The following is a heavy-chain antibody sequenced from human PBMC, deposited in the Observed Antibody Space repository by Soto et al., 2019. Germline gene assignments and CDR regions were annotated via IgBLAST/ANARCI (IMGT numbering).Heavy chain of an antibody. D-gene: IGHD7-27*01. CDR2: IKQDGSVK. V-gene: IGHV3-7*01. CDR1: GFTFSSYW. J-gene: IGHJ4*02. CDR3: VRNRELGLGRYFDS. Sequence: GGSLRLSCTASGFTFSSYWMSWVRQAPGMGLEWVANIKQDGSVKYYVDSVKGRFTISRDNAKNSLYLQTNSLRAEDTAVYYCVRNRELGLGRYFDSWGQGTLVTVSS.